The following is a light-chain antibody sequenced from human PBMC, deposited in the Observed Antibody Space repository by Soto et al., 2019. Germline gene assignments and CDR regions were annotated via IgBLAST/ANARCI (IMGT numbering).Light chain of an antibody. J-gene: IGKJ5*01. CDR3: MQALQTPPIT. Sequence: DIVMTQSPLSLPVTPGEPASISCRSSQSLLHSNGYNYLDWYLQKPGQSPQLLIYLGSNRASGVPDRFRGRGSGTDFTLKISRVEAEDVGVSYCMQALQTPPITFGQGTRLEIK. V-gene: IGKV2-28*01. CDR2: LGS. CDR1: QSLLHSNGYNY.